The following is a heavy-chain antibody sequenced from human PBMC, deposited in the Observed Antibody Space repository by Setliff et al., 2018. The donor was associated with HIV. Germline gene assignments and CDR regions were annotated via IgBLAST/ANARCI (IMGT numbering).Heavy chain of an antibody. D-gene: IGHD6-19*01. CDR2: ISYSGST. CDR3: AREVFSGWRIFDI. J-gene: IGHJ3*02. CDR1: NGSFSGYY. V-gene: IGHV4-34*11. Sequence: SETLSLTCAVYNGSFSGYYWTWIRQPPGKGLEWIGYISYSGSTKYNPSLKSRVTISVDTSKNHFSLNLSSVTAADTAVYYCAREVFSGWRIFDIWGHGTMVTVSS.